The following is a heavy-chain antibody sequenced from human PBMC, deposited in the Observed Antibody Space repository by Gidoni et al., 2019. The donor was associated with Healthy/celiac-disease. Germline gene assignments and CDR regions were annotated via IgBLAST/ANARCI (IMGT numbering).Heavy chain of an antibody. D-gene: IGHD6-25*01. CDR3: ASNAAAQRPYYYMDV. CDR1: GGSISSYY. Sequence: QVQLQESGPGLVTPSETLSLTCTVSGGSISSYYWSWIRQPPGKGLEWIGYIYYSGSTNYNPSLKSRVTISVDTSKNQFSLKLSSVTAADTAVYYCASNAAAQRPYYYMDVWGKGTTVTVSS. CDR2: IYYSGST. V-gene: IGHV4-59*01. J-gene: IGHJ6*03.